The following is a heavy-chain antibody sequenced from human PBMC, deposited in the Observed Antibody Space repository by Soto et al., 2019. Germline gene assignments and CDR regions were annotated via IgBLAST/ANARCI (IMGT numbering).Heavy chain of an antibody. J-gene: IGHJ4*01. CDR3: ARVVKAGDYGDYGRYYFDY. V-gene: IGHV1-18*04. D-gene: IGHD4-17*01. Sequence: QVQLVQSGAEVKKPGASVKVSCKASGYTFTTYGITWVRQAPGQGLERMGWISAYSGNTNYAQKLQGRLTVTTDTSTNTAYIDLRSLRSDDTAVYYCARVVKAGDYGDYGRYYFDYWGHGTLVTVSS. CDR2: ISAYSGNT. CDR1: GYTFTTYG.